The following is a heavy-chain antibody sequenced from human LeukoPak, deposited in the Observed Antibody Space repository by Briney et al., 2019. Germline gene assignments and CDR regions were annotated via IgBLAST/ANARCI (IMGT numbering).Heavy chain of an antibody. V-gene: IGHV3-21*01. J-gene: IGHJ4*02. CDR3: ARDGGDRLY. CDR2: ISSSSTCI. CDR1: GFTFSSYR. Sequence: AGGSLRLSCAASGFTFSSYRMNWVRQAPGKGLEWVSCISSSSTCIYYADSVKGRFTISRDNAKNSLYLQMNSLRAEDTAVYYCARDGGDRLYWGKGTLVTVSS. D-gene: IGHD2-21*02.